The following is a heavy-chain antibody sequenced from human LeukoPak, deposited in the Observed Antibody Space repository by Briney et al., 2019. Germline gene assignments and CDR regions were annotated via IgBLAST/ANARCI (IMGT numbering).Heavy chain of an antibody. J-gene: IGHJ4*02. D-gene: IGHD5-12*01. Sequence: GGSLRLSCAASGFTFSTYAMSWVRQAPGKGLEWVSAISGSGGSTYYADSVKGRFTISRDNSKNTLYVQMNSLRAEDTAVYYCAKGLSGYDYWSLDHWGQGTLVTVSS. CDR1: GFTFSTYA. CDR3: AKGLSGYDYWSLDH. CDR2: ISGSGGST. V-gene: IGHV3-23*01.